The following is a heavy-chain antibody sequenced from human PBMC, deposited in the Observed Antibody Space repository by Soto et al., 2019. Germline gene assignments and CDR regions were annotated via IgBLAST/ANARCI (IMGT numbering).Heavy chain of an antibody. V-gene: IGHV3-48*03. Sequence: GGSLRLSCASSVFTFSSYEMNCVRHSPGKWLEWVSYISSSGSTIYYADSVKGRFTISRDNAKNSLYLQMNSLRAEDTAVYYCARDGSGYYYDSSGYYHTTDYFEYWGQGTLVTVSS. CDR3: ARDGSGYYYDSSGYYHTTDYFEY. D-gene: IGHD3-22*01. CDR1: VFTFSSYE. J-gene: IGHJ4*02. CDR2: ISSSGSTI.